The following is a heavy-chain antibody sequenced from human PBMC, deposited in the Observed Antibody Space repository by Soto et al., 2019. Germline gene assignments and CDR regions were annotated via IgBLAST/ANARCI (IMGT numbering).Heavy chain of an antibody. CDR3: ARGYILAGYYMGAGYYYMDV. CDR1: GYTFTSYD. J-gene: IGHJ6*03. D-gene: IGHD3-9*01. Sequence: ASVKVSCKASGYTFTSYDINWVRQATGQGLEWMGWMNPNSGNTGYAQKFQGRVTMTRNTSISTAYMELSSLRSEDTAVYYCARGYILAGYYMGAGYYYMDVWGKGTTVTVSS. CDR2: MNPNSGNT. V-gene: IGHV1-8*01.